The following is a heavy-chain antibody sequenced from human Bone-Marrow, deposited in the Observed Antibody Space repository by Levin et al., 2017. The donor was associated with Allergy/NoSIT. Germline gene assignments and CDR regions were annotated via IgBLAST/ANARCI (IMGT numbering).Heavy chain of an antibody. Sequence: GESLKISCAASGFSFNSYDMTWVRQAPGKGLEWVSGISNSGGSTHYADSVKGRFTISRDNSKNTVYLQMNSLRAEDTAVYYCAKDSRRTSGWYYFDYWGQGTLVTVSS. J-gene: IGHJ4*02. CDR2: ISNSGGST. V-gene: IGHV3-23*01. CDR3: AKDSRRTSGWYYFDY. CDR1: GFSFNSYD. D-gene: IGHD6-19*01.